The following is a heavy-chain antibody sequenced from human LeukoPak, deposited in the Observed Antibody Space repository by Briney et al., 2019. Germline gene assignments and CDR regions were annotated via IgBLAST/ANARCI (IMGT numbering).Heavy chain of an antibody. CDR1: GFSFGDTW. J-gene: IGHJ4*02. D-gene: IGHD1-1*01. CDR3: TTQSGAWNFDY. V-gene: IGHV3-15*07. Sequence: GGSLRLSCAASGFSFGDTWMNWVRQAPGKGLEWVGLIKRKTDDGTTDYAAPEKGRFTISRDDSKNTLYLQMNSLKTEDTAVYYCTTQSGAWNFDYWGQGTLVTVSS. CDR2: IKRKTDDGTT.